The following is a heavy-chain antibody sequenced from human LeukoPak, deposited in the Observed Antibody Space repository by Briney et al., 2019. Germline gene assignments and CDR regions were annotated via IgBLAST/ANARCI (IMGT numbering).Heavy chain of an antibody. CDR1: GFTSSSYG. CDR3: ANLYGRWELLKSPDAFDI. CDR2: IRYDGSNK. J-gene: IGHJ3*02. Sequence: GGSLRLSCAASGFTSSSYGMHWVRQAPGKGLEWVAFIRYDGSNKYYADSVKGRFTISRDNSKNTLYLQMNSLRAEDTAVYYCANLYGRWELLKSPDAFDIWGQGTMVTVSS. V-gene: IGHV3-30*02. D-gene: IGHD1-26*01.